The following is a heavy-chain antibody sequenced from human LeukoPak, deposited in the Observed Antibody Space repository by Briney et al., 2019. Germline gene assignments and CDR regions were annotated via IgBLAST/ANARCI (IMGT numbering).Heavy chain of an antibody. Sequence: GRSLRLSCAASGFTFDDYAMHWVRQAPGKGLEWVSGISWNSGYIAYADSVKGRFTISRDNAKNSLYLQMNSLRAEDTALYYCAKDSSSSIDYWGQGTLVTVSS. J-gene: IGHJ4*02. V-gene: IGHV3-9*01. CDR2: ISWNSGYI. D-gene: IGHD6-13*01. CDR3: AKDSSSSIDY. CDR1: GFTFDDYA.